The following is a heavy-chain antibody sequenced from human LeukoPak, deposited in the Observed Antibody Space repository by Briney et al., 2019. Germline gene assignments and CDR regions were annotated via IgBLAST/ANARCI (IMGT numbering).Heavy chain of an antibody. Sequence: SETLSLTCTVSGGSISSGDYYWSWIRQPPGKGLEWIGYIYYSGSTNYNPSLKSRVTISVDTSKNQFSLKLSSVTAADTAVYYCASGSSGYYEYYFDYWGQGTLVTVSS. CDR3: ASGSSGYYEYYFDY. CDR2: IYYSGST. J-gene: IGHJ4*02. CDR1: GGSISSGDYY. D-gene: IGHD3-22*01. V-gene: IGHV4-61*08.